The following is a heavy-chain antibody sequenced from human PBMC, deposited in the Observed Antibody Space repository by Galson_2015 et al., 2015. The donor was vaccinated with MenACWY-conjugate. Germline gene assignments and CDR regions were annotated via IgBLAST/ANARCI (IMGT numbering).Heavy chain of an antibody. J-gene: IGHJ2*01. V-gene: IGHV3-74*01. CDR3: ARAYHETMTTAYWYFDL. CDR2: INSDGSTT. CDR1: GFTFSGYW. D-gene: IGHD4-17*01. Sequence: SLRLSCAASGFTFSGYWMHWVRQAPGKGLVWVSRINSDGSTTTYADSVKGRFTISRDNAKNTLCLQMNSLRAEDTAVYYCARAYHETMTTAYWYFDLWGRGTLVTVSS.